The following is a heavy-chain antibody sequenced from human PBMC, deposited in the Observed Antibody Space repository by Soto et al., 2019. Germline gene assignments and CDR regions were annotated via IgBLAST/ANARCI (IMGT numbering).Heavy chain of an antibody. CDR3: ARARRFGDVPTDF. J-gene: IGHJ4*02. D-gene: IGHD3-10*01. CDR1: GFSFGRYT. Sequence: EEQLVESGGGLVKPGGSLRLSCAASGFSFGRYTMNWFRRAPGKGLEWVSQISSGSRDIYYADSVKGRFTISRDNVKHSLLLQRHNLRVEDTDVYYGARARRFGDVPTDFWGQGTQVTISP. CDR2: ISSGSRDI. V-gene: IGHV3-21*01.